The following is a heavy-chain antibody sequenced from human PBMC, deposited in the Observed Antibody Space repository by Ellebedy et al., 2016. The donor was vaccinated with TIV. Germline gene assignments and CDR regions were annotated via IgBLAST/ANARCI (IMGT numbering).Heavy chain of an antibody. J-gene: IGHJ4*02. V-gene: IGHV3-30*18. D-gene: IGHD3-9*01. CDR3: AKGADILTIISPFDY. CDR1: GFTFSSYG. Sequence: GESLKISXAASGFTFSSYGMHWVRQAPGKGLEWVAVISYDGSNKYYADSVKGRFTISRDNSKNTLYLQMNSLRAEDTAVYYCAKGADILTIISPFDYWGQGTLVTVSS. CDR2: ISYDGSNK.